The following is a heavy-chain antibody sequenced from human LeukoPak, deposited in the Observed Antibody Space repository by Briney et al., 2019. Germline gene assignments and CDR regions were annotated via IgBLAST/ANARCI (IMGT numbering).Heavy chain of an antibody. CDR2: IYPGDSDT. Sequence: GESLKISCKGSGYSFTSYWIGWVRQMPGKGLEWMGIIYPGDSDTRYSPSFQGQVTISADKSISTAYMELSSLRSEDTAVYYCARGPFGSGGYFQHWGQGTLVTVSS. J-gene: IGHJ1*01. CDR1: GYSFTSYW. CDR3: ARGPFGSGGYFQH. V-gene: IGHV5-51*01. D-gene: IGHD6-25*01.